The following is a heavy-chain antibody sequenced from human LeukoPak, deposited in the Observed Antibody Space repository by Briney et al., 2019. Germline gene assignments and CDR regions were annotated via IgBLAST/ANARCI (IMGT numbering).Heavy chain of an antibody. CDR2: ISSSSSYI. V-gene: IGHV3-21*01. CDR3: ARVSRGPYYYYYMDV. J-gene: IGHJ6*03. Sequence: GGSLRLSCAASGFTFSSYSMNWVRQAPGKGLEWVSSISSSSSYIYYADSVKGRFTISRDNAKNSLYLQMNSLRAEDTAVYYCARVSRGPYYYYYMDVWGKGTTVTVSS. CDR1: GFTFSSYS.